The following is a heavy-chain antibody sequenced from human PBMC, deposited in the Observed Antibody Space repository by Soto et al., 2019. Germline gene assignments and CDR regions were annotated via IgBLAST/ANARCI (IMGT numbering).Heavy chain of an antibody. CDR1: GGSISSGGYY. J-gene: IGHJ5*02. CDR2: IYYSGST. Sequence: QVQLQESGPGLVKPSQTLSLTCTVSGGSISSGGYYWSWIRQHPGKGLEWIGYIYYSGSTYYNPSPKSRVTISVDTSKNQFSLKLSSVTAADTAVYYCARDGSTYYDILTGLATKGGFDPWGQGTLVTVSS. D-gene: IGHD3-9*01. CDR3: ARDGSTYYDILTGLATKGGFDP. V-gene: IGHV4-31*03.